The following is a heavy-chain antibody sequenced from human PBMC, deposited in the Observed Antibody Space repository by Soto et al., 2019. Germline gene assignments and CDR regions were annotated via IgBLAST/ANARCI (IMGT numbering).Heavy chain of an antibody. D-gene: IGHD6-19*01. CDR3: AKVLAVAGGRYLDY. CDR2: ISGSGGST. J-gene: IGHJ4*02. CDR1: GFTFSSYA. Sequence: PGGSLRLSCAASGFTFSSYAMSWVRQAPGKGLEWVSAISGSGGSTYYADSVKGRFTISRDNSKNTLYLQMNSLRAEDTAVYYCAKVLAVAGGRYLDYWGQGTLVTVSS. V-gene: IGHV3-23*01.